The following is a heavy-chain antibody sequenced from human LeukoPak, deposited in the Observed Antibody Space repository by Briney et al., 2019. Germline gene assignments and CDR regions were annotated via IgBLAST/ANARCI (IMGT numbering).Heavy chain of an antibody. CDR1: GSTFSDYG. J-gene: IGHJ4*02. D-gene: IGHD3-22*01. Sequence: GGSLRLSCAASGSTFSDYGMHWVRQAPGKGLEWVAVISHDGSNEYYADSVKGRFTISRDNSKNSLYLQMNSLRAEDTALYYCAKDMGPSGGYYDSSGYPFDYWGQGTLVTVSS. V-gene: IGHV3-30*18. CDR3: AKDMGPSGGYYDSSGYPFDY. CDR2: ISHDGSNE.